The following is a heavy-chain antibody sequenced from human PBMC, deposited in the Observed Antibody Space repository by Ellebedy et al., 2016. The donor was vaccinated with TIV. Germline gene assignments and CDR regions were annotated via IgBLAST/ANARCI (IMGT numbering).Heavy chain of an antibody. V-gene: IGHV3-30*03. CDR2: TSYDGRNT. J-gene: IGHJ4*02. CDR3: ARARVNTIDF. CDR1: GFSFGDHG. D-gene: IGHD4-17*01. Sequence: GESLKISXLASGFSFGDHGMHWVRQGPGKGLQWVALTSYDGRNTYYGDSMKGRVTISRDNSENTLYLQMDSLRPEDTARYYCARARVNTIDFWGQGTLVIVSS.